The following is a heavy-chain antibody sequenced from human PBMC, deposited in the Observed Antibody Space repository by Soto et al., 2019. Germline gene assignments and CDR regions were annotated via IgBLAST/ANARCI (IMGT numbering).Heavy chain of an antibody. V-gene: IGHV3-23*01. CDR1: GFTFSSYA. Sequence: PVWSLRLSCAASGFTFSSYAMSWVRQAPGKGLEWVSAISGSGGSTYYADSVKGRFTISRDNSKNTLYLQMNSLRAEDTAVYYCAKPPTYYYDSSGYPFDYWGQGTLVTVSS. J-gene: IGHJ4*02. D-gene: IGHD3-22*01. CDR3: AKPPTYYYDSSGYPFDY. CDR2: ISGSGGST.